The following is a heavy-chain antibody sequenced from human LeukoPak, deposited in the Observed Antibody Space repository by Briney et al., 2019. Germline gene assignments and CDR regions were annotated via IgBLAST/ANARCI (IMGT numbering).Heavy chain of an antibody. CDR2: IIPIFGTA. J-gene: IGHJ3*02. CDR3: ATNRYSGSYAPGGAFDI. CDR1: GGTFSSYA. Sequence: GASVKVSCKASGGTFSSYAISWVRQAPGQGLEWMGGIIPIFGTANYAQKFQGRVTITADESTSTAYMELSSLRSEDTAVYYCATNRYSGSYAPGGAFDIWGQGTMVTVSS. V-gene: IGHV1-69*13. D-gene: IGHD1-26*01.